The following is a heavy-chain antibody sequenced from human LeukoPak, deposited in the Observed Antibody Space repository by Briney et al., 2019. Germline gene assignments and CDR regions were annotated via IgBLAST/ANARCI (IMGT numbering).Heavy chain of an antibody. J-gene: IGHJ6*02. V-gene: IGHV3-74*01. CDR2: INEDGSIT. D-gene: IGHD1-1*01. CDR1: GFTFRTYW. CDR3: ARRGTGHGMDV. Sequence: GGSLRLSCAVSGFTFRTYWMHWVRHVPGEGLVWVSRINEDGSITNYADSVKGRFSISRDNAKNTLYLQMNSLRAEDTAVYYCARRGTGHGMDVWGQGTTVIVSS.